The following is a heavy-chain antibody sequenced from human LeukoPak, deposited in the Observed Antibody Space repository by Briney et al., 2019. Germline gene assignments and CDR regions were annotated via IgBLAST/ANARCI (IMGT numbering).Heavy chain of an antibody. J-gene: IGHJ6*02. CDR2: ISAYNGNT. Sequence: ASVKVSCKASGYTFTSYGISWVRQAPGQGLEWMGWISAYNGNTNYAQKLQGRVTMTTDTSTSTAYMELRSLRPDDTAVYYCASYPFYGSGRNYYYYYGMDVWGQGTTVTVSS. D-gene: IGHD3-10*01. CDR3: ASYPFYGSGRNYYYYYGMDV. CDR1: GYTFTSYG. V-gene: IGHV1-18*01.